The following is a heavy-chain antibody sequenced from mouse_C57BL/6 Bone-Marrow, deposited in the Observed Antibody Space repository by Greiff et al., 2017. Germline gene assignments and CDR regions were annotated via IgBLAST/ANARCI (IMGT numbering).Heavy chain of an antibody. J-gene: IGHJ2*01. D-gene: IGHD1-1*01. CDR2: IDPNSGGT. CDR3: ARLLRSPY. Sequence: QVQLQQSVAELVRPGASVKLSCTASGFNIKNTYMHWVKQRPGRGLEWIGRIDPNSGGTKYNEKSKSKATLTVDKPSSTAYMQLSILTSEDSAVYYCARLLRSPYWGQGTTLTVSS. V-gene: IGHV1-72*01. CDR1: GFNIKNTY.